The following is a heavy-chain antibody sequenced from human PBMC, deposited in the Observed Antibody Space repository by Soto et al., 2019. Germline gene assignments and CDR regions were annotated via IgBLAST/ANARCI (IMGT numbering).Heavy chain of an antibody. Sequence: QVQLQESGPGLVMPSETLSLTCTVSGGSISSYYWSWIRQPAGKGLEWIGRIYPSGSTNYNPSLTSRVTMSVDTSKSQFSLKLTSVTAADTAVYYCARHKRCGGDCYLFDYWGQGTLVTVSS. V-gene: IGHV4-4*07. CDR3: ARHKRCGGDCYLFDY. J-gene: IGHJ4*02. D-gene: IGHD2-21*02. CDR1: GGSISSYY. CDR2: IYPSGST.